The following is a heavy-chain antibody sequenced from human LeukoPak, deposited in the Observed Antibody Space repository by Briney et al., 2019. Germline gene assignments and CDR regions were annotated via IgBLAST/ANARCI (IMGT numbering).Heavy chain of an antibody. CDR1: GGTFSSYA. V-gene: IGHV1-69*06. J-gene: IGHJ4*02. CDR3: ARDKDGSWYRLFDY. Sequence: SVKVSCKASGGTFSSYAISWVRQAPGQGLEWMGGIIPIFGTANYAQKFQGRVTITADKSTSTAYVELSSLRSEDTAVYYCARDKDGSWYRLFDYWGQGTLVTVSS. CDR2: IIPIFGTA. D-gene: IGHD6-13*01.